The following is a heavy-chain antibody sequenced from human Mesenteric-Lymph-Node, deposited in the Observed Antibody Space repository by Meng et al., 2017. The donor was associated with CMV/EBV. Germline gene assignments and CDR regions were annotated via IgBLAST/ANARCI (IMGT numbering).Heavy chain of an antibody. Sequence: GGSLRLSCATSGFTFTNYPMHWVRQAPGKGLEYVSTINTNGGSTFYADSVKGRFTISRDNSKNTPYLQAGSLSAEDMAVYFCARGMGGPGSDTFDLWGQGTLVTVSS. J-gene: IGHJ3*01. CDR1: GFTFTNYP. V-gene: IGHV3-64*02. CDR2: INTNGGST. CDR3: ARGMGGPGSDTFDL. D-gene: IGHD1-26*01.